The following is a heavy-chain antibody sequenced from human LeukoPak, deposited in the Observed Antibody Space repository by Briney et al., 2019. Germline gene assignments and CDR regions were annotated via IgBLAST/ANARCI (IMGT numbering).Heavy chain of an antibody. V-gene: IGHV4-39*07. D-gene: IGHD3-10*01. J-gene: IGHJ4*02. CDR3: ARGVQVVRGGFDY. CDR1: GGSISSSSYY. CDR2: IYYSGST. Sequence: SETLSLTCTVSGGSISSSSYYWGWIRQPPGKGLEWIGSIYYSGSTYYNPSLKSRVTISVDTSKNQFSLKLSSVTAADTAVYYCARGVQVVRGGFDYWGQGTLVTVSS.